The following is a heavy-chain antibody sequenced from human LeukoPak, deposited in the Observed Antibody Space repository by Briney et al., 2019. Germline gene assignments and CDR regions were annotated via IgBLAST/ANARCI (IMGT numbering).Heavy chain of an antibody. D-gene: IGHD4-17*01. Sequence: PGGSLSLSCAASGFTFTSYSMNGVRQAPGKGLEWVSTISGSGGSTYYADSVKGRFTISRDNSKNTLDLQMNSLRAEDTAVYYCAKDDYGDYGGFDYWGQGTLVTVSS. J-gene: IGHJ4*02. CDR2: ISGSGGST. CDR3: AKDDYGDYGGFDY. V-gene: IGHV3-23*01. CDR1: GFTFTSYS.